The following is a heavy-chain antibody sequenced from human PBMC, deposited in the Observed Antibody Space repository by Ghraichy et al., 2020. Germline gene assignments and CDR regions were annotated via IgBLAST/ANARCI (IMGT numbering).Heavy chain of an antibody. Sequence: SETLSLTCAVSGYSISSSNWWGWFRQTPGKGLEWIGYIYYSGSISYNPSLKSRVTMLVDTSKNQFSLKLSSVTAVDTAVYYCARTQYYYFYMDVWGKGTTVTVSS. CDR3: ARTQYYYFYMDV. J-gene: IGHJ6*03. V-gene: IGHV4-28*05. CDR1: GYSISSSNW. CDR2: IYYSGSI.